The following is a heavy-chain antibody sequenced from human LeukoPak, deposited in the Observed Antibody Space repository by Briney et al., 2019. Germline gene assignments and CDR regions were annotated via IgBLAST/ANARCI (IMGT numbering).Heavy chain of an antibody. J-gene: IGHJ4*02. D-gene: IGHD6-13*01. CDR3: ARDLGIAAAGYYYFDY. V-gene: IGHV1-46*01. CDR1: GYTFTSYY. Sequence: ASVKVSCMASGYTFTSYYMHWVRQAPGQGLEWMGIINPSGGSTSYAQKFQGRVTMTRDTSTSTVYMELSSLRSEDTAVYYCARDLGIAAAGYYYFDYWGQGTLVTVSS. CDR2: INPSGGST.